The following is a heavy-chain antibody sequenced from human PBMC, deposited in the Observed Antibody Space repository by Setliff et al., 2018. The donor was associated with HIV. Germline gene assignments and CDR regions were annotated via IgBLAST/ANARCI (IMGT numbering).Heavy chain of an antibody. Sequence: PGGSLRLSCAASGFTFNSYGMHWVRQAPGKGLEWVALIWYDASKKEYADSVKGRFNILRDDSKNTVYLQMNSLRAEDTAEYYCAKELAASGLGYFDSWGRGILVTVSS. CDR1: GFTFNSYG. CDR2: IWYDASKK. J-gene: IGHJ4*02. V-gene: IGHV3-33*06. D-gene: IGHD3-22*01. CDR3: AKELAASGLGYFDS.